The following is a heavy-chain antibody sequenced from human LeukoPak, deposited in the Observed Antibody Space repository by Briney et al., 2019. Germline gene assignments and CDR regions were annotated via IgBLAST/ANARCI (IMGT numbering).Heavy chain of an antibody. J-gene: IGHJ4*02. V-gene: IGHV1-8*01. CDR1: GYTFTSYD. D-gene: IGHD7-27*01. Sequence: SVKVSCKASGYTFTSYDVNWFRQATGQGLEWMGWMNPNSGNTGYAQKFQGRVSLTRDTSISTAYMELSSLRSEDTAVYYCAKTLALTGEFDSWGQGTLVTVSS. CDR3: AKTLALTGEFDS. CDR2: MNPNSGNT.